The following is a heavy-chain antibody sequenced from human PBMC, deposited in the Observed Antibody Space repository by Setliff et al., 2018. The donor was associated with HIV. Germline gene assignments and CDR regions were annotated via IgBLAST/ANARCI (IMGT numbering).Heavy chain of an antibody. V-gene: IGHV3-11*05. J-gene: IGHJ4*02. CDR2: ISGCGSSSSYT. CDR1: GSTFNFFA. Sequence: GGSLRLSCTAPGSTFNFFAVSWVRQAPGKGLEWISGISGCGSSSSYTNYADSVKGRFTISRDNAKNSLYLQMNSRRAEDTAVYYCARVQRGIYYYDSSGYLQAYYFDYWGQGTLVTVSS. CDR3: ARVQRGIYYYDSSGYLQAYYFDY. D-gene: IGHD3-22*01.